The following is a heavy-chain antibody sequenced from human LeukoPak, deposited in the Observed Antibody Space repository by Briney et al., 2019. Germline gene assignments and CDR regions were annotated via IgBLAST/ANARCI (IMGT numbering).Heavy chain of an antibody. CDR2: TYSGGST. Sequence: GGSLRLSCAASDFTVSRNYMSWVRQAPGRGLEWVSVTYSGGSTYYADSVKGRFTISRDNSKNTLYLQMNSLRAEDTAVYYCARDPRIAARPGGMDVWGQGTTVTVSS. J-gene: IGHJ6*02. D-gene: IGHD6-6*01. V-gene: IGHV3-66*01. CDR1: DFTVSRNY. CDR3: ARDPRIAARPGGMDV.